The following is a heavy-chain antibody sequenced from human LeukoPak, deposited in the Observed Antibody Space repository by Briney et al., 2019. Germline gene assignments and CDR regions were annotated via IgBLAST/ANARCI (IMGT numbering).Heavy chain of an antibody. CDR3: ARDFSPYYDSSGYYPDY. CDR2: IIPIFGTA. CDR1: GGTFSSYA. V-gene: IGHV1-69*01. Sequence: SVKVSCKASGGTFSSYAISCGRQAPGQGLEWMGGIIPIFGTANYAQKFQGRVTITADESTSTAYRELSSLRSEDTAVYYCARDFSPYYDSSGYYPDYWGQGTLVTVSS. J-gene: IGHJ4*02. D-gene: IGHD3-22*01.